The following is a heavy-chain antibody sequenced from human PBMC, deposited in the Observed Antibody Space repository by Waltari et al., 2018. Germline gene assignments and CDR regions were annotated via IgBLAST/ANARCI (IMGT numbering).Heavy chain of an antibody. CDR2: IKTNTGNQ. V-gene: IGHV7-4-1*02. Sequence: QVQLVQSGSELKKPGASVKVSCKASGYTFTNYAINWLRQAPGQGLELMGWIKTNTGNQTYVQGFTGRFVFSLDTSVSTAYLQINSLKADDTAVYYCAREVVPAATIVVNWFDPWGQGTLVTVSS. CDR1: GYTFTNYA. J-gene: IGHJ5*02. CDR3: AREVVPAATIVVNWFDP. D-gene: IGHD2-2*01.